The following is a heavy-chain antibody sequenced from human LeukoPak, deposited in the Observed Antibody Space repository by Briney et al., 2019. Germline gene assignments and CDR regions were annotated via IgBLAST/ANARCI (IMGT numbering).Heavy chain of an antibody. J-gene: IGHJ4*02. Sequence: PGGSLRLSCAASGFIFSNAWMNWVRQAPGKGLEWVGRIKSKTDGGTTDYAAPVKGRFTISRNDSNNTLYLQMHSLETEDTAVYYCTTDVVVVVTATISGDFDYWGQGTLVTVSS. D-gene: IGHD2-15*01. CDR2: IKSKTDGGTT. CDR1: GFIFSNAW. V-gene: IGHV3-15*01. CDR3: TTDVVVVVTATISGDFDY.